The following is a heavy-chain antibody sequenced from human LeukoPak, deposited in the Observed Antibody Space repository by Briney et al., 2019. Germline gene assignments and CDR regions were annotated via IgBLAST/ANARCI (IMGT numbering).Heavy chain of an antibody. CDR1: GGSISSSSYY. Sequence: SETLSLTCTVSGGSISSSSYYWGWIRQPPGKGLEWIGSIYYSGSTYYNPSLKSRVTISVDTSKNQFSLKLSSVTAADTAVYYCAREFYSSGWCHYWGQGTLVTVSS. V-gene: IGHV4-39*07. CDR3: AREFYSSGWCHY. CDR2: IYYSGST. D-gene: IGHD6-19*01. J-gene: IGHJ4*02.